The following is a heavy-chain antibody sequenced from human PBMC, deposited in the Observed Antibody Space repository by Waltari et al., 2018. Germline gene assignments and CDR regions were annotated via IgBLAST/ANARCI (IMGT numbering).Heavy chain of an antibody. D-gene: IGHD3-9*01. J-gene: IGHJ4*02. CDR3: ARGDDILTDYYKGLDY. V-gene: IGHV1-18*01. CDR2: ISGYNNDT. CDR1: GYTFTSYG. Sequence: QVQLVQSGGEVKKPGASVKVSCKASGYTFTSYGISWVRQAPGQGLEWMGWISGYNNDTKYAQKFQGRVSMTTDTSTRTSYMELRSLRFDDTALYYCARGDDILTDYYKGLDYWGQGSLVTVSS.